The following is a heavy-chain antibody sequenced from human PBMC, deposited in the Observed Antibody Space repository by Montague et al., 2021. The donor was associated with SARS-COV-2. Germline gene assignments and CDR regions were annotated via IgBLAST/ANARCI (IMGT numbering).Heavy chain of an antibody. CDR3: ARDALGDGYNLDF. V-gene: IGHV3-48*03. D-gene: IGHD5-24*01. J-gene: IGHJ4*02. CDR2: ITNSGTT. Sequence: SLRLSCAASGFLFSIYEMNWVRQAPGKGLEWISYITNSGTTYYADSVKGRFTVSRDNAKNSLYLQMNSVRAEDTAIYYCARDALGDGYNLDFWGQGTPVTVSS. CDR1: GFLFSIYE.